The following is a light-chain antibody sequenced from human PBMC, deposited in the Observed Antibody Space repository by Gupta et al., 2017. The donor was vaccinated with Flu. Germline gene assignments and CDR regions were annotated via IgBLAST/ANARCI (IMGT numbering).Light chain of an antibody. CDR3: QLWDSSTVNTVV. V-gene: IGLV3-9*01. CDR2: RDN. J-gene: IGLJ2*01. CDR1: NIGSKN. Sequence: SYALTQPLSVSVALGQTARIPCGGYNIGSKNVNWYQQKPGQAPLLVIYRDNSRHSGIPERLSGSNSGNTATLTISRAQAGEEADYYCQLWDSSTVNTVVFGGGTKLTVL.